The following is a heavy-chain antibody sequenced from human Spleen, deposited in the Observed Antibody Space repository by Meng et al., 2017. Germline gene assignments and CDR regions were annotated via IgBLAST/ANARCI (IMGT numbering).Heavy chain of an antibody. Sequence: QLQLKCSVPVMVESSEALTLTCYGYDSSISSYYWNGIRQPPGKGLEWIGFIYHNGNTNYNPSLKSRVTISVDTSKNQFSLKLVSVTAADSAVYYCARGPTTMAHDFDYWGQGTLVTVSS. D-gene: IGHD4-11*01. V-gene: IGHV4-59*12. CDR2: IYHNGNT. CDR3: ARGPTTMAHDFDY. J-gene: IGHJ4*02. CDR1: DSSISSYY.